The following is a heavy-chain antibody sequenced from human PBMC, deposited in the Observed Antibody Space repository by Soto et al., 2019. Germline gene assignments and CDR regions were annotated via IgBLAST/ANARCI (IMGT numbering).Heavy chain of an antibody. V-gene: IGHV3-23*01. Sequence: GGSLRLSCAASGFDFRSYAMSWVRLAPGRGLEWVSTISAGGANTQVAETLRGRFTVGRDNSKDTLHLQMNTLRADDTAIYWCAKERYCSATSCYGGFDFWGQGTVVTVSS. J-gene: IGHJ3*01. CDR3: AKERYCSATSCYGGFDF. CDR2: ISAGGANT. D-gene: IGHD2-2*01. CDR1: GFDFRSYA.